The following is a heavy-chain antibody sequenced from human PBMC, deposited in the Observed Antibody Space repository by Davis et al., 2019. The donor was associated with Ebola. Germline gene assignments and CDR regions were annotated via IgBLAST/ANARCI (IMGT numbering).Heavy chain of an antibody. V-gene: IGHV1-3*01. CDR3: ARDRVSYHFDY. CDR2: INAGNGNT. CDR1: GYTFTSYA. D-gene: IGHD1-26*01. J-gene: IGHJ4*02. Sequence: AASVKVSCKASGYTFTSYAMHWVRQAPGQRLEWMGWINAGNGNTKYSQKFQGRVTMTTDTSTSTAYMELRSLRSDDTAVYYCARDRVSYHFDYWGQGTLVTVSS.